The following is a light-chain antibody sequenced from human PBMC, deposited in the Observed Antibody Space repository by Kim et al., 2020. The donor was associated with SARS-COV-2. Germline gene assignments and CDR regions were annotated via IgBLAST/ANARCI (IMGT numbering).Light chain of an antibody. CDR2: DVS. Sequence: QSALTQPASVSGSPGQSITISCTGTSSDVGGYNYVSWYQQHQGKAPKLMIYDVSNRPSGVSNRFSGSKSGNTASLTISGLQAEDEADYYCSSYTSSIPYVFGTGTKVTVL. CDR1: SSDVGGYNY. J-gene: IGLJ1*01. CDR3: SSYTSSIPYV. V-gene: IGLV2-14*03.